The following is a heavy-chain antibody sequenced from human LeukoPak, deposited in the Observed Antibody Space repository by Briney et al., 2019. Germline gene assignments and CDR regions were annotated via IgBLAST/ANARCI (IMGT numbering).Heavy chain of an antibody. CDR3: VRDLWGFDY. D-gene: IGHD1-26*01. CDR2: MGGDGVTA. V-gene: IGHV3-64D*06. J-gene: IGHJ4*02. Sequence: PGGSLRLSCSASGCSFSTLAMHWVRQAPGKGLEYLAIMGGDGVTAYFEDSVKGRFTVSRDISKNTLYLQMTNLRPEDTAVYYCVRDLWGFDYWGQGTLVTVSS. CDR1: GCSFSTLA.